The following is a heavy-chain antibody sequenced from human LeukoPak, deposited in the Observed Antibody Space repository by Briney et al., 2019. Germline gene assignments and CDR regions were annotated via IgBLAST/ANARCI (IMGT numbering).Heavy chain of an antibody. CDR3: ARELSYGSSGYFTPPDY. CDR2: IKQDGSEK. D-gene: IGHD3-22*01. V-gene: IGHV3-7*01. Sequence: GGSLRLSCAASGFTFSSYWMSWVRQASGKGLEWVANIKQDGSEKYYVDSVKGRFTISRDNAKNSLYLQMNSLRAEDTAVYYCARELSYGSSGYFTPPDYWGQGTLVTVSS. CDR1: GFTFSSYW. J-gene: IGHJ4*02.